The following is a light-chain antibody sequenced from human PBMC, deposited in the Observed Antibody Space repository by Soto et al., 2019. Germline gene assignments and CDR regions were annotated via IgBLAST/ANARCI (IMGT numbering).Light chain of an antibody. CDR3: QQYYSTPPT. J-gene: IGKJ4*01. CDR2: WAS. Sequence: DIVMTQSPDSLAVSLGERATINCKSSQSVLHSSNNKNYLAWYQQRPGQPPRLLIHWASSRQSGVPARFSGSGSGTDFTLTISSLQAEDVAVYYCQQYYSTPPTFGGGTKVEIK. CDR1: QSVLHSSNNKNY. V-gene: IGKV4-1*01.